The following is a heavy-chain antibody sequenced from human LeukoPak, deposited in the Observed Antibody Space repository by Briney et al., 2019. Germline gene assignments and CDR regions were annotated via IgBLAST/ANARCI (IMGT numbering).Heavy chain of an antibody. J-gene: IGHJ4*02. D-gene: IGHD4-23*01. Sequence: GGSLRLSCAASGFTFSSYSMNWVRQAPGKGREWVSFITTTSSTIYYADSVKGRFTISRDNAKNSLFLQMNSLRDDDTAVYYCARDRYGGSFDYWGQGTPVTVSS. CDR3: ARDRYGGSFDY. CDR1: GFTFSSYS. CDR2: ITTTSSTI. V-gene: IGHV3-48*02.